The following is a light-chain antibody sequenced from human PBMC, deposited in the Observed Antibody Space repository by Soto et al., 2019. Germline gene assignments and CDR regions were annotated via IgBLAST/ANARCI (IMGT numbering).Light chain of an antibody. Sequence: DIQMTQSPSSMFASVGDRVTITCRASQGIRNNLGWYQQRPGEAPQRLIYGASSLQRGVPSRFSGSGSGTESTLTISSLRPEDSANYYYQQHDSYPPTFGQGTKLEIK. CDR2: GAS. J-gene: IGKJ1*01. CDR1: QGIRNN. CDR3: QQHDSYPPT. V-gene: IGKV1-17*01.